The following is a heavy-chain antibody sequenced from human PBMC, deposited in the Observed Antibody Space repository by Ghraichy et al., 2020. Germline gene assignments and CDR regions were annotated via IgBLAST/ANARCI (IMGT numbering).Heavy chain of an antibody. CDR3: ANLIPVWHY. V-gene: IGHV3-23*01. Sequence: GGSLRLSCAASGFTFSNYAMSWVRQAPGRGLEWVSAISGAGGSTYYADSVKGRFTISRDNSKNTLFLQMNSLRAEDTAVYYCANLIPVWHYWGQGTLVTVSS. CDR1: GFTFSNYA. CDR2: ISGAGGST. J-gene: IGHJ4*02. D-gene: IGHD3-16*01.